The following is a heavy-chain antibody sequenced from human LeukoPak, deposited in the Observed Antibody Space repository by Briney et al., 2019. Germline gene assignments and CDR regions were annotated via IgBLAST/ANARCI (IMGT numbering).Heavy chain of an antibody. CDR2: ISWDGGST. J-gene: IGHJ4*02. Sequence: GGSLRLSCAASGFTFDDYAMHGVRHAPGEGLEGVSLISWDGGSTYYADSVKGRFTISRDNSKNSLYLQMNSLRAEDTALYYCAKDTYGSGSYYFGYWGQGTLVTVSS. CDR3: AKDTYGSGSYYFGY. V-gene: IGHV3-43D*03. D-gene: IGHD3-10*01. CDR1: GFTFDDYA.